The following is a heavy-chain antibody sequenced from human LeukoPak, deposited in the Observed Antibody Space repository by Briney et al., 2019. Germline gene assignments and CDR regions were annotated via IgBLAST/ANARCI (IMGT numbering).Heavy chain of an antibody. CDR3: AGREYYYDSSGQRDAFDI. V-gene: IGHV3-48*03. Sequence: GGSLRLSCAASGFTFSSYEMNWVRQAPGKGLEWVSYISTSGTTINYSDSVKGRFTISRDNAKNSLYLQMKSLRAEDTAVYYCAGREYYYDSSGQRDAFDIWGQGTMVIVSS. D-gene: IGHD3-22*01. J-gene: IGHJ3*02. CDR1: GFTFSSYE. CDR2: ISTSGTTI.